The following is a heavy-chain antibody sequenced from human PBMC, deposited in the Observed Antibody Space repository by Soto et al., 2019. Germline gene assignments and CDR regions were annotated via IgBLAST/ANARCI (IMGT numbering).Heavy chain of an antibody. J-gene: IGHJ4*02. V-gene: IGHV3-30*18. CDR1: GFTFSSYG. CDR3: AEDRPFDY. Sequence: GGSLRLSCAASGFTFSSYGMHWVRQAPGKGLEWVAVISYDGSNKYYADSVKGRFTISRDNSKNTLYLQMNSLRAEDTAVYYCAEDRPFDYWGQGTLVTVSS. CDR2: ISYDGSNK.